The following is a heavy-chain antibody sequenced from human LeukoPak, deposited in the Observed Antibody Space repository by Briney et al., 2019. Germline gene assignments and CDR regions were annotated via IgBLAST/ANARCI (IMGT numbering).Heavy chain of an antibody. J-gene: IGHJ4*02. Sequence: SGGSLRLSCAASGFTFSSYAMSWVRQAPGKGLEWVSAISGSGGSTYYADSVKGRFTTSRDNSKNTLYLQMNSLRAEDTAVYYCAKDRRSRDRGYYFDYWGQGTLVTVSS. V-gene: IGHV3-23*01. CDR1: GFTFSSYA. CDR3: AKDRRSRDRGYYFDY. CDR2: ISGSGGST. D-gene: IGHD6-13*01.